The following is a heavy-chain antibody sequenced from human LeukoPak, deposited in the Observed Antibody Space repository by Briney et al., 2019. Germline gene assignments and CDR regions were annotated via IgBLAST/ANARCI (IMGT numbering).Heavy chain of an antibody. D-gene: IGHD4-11*01. CDR3: AKYVLADDFRPPFY. V-gene: IGHV3-53*01. Sequence: TGGSLRLSCAATGLTVSSNYMSWVRQAPGKGLEWVSVFYNGINTYYADSVKGRFTISRDNSKNTPYLQMNSLRAEDTAVYYCAKYVLADDFRPPFYWGPGTLVTVSA. J-gene: IGHJ4*02. CDR1: GLTVSSNY. CDR2: FYNGINT.